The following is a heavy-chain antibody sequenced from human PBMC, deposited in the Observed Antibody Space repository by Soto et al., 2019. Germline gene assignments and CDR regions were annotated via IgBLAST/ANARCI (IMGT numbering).Heavy chain of an antibody. V-gene: IGHV1-69*02. Sequence: QVQLVQSGAEVKRPGSSVKVSCKASGDTFNFYSINWVRQAPGLGLEWMGRVNPIVRMSNYAQKFQSRVTMTADKSTTTAYMELSSLSSEDTAIYYCASSYGSGSRAFDYWGQGALVTVSS. CDR3: ASSYGSGSRAFDY. CDR1: GDTFNFYS. CDR2: VNPIVRMS. J-gene: IGHJ4*02. D-gene: IGHD3-10*01.